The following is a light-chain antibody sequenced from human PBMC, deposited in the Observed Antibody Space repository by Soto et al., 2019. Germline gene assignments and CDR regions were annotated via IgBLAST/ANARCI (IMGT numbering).Light chain of an antibody. CDR2: GAY. V-gene: IGKV3-15*01. J-gene: IGKJ5*01. CDR1: QSVSSN. Sequence: EIVMTQSRATLSLSPGERSTLSCRASQSVSSNLAWFQQKPGQAPRLLIYGAYTRATGFPARFSGSGSGTEFTLTISSLQSEDFAVYYCQQYHNWPITFGQGTRLEI. CDR3: QQYHNWPIT.